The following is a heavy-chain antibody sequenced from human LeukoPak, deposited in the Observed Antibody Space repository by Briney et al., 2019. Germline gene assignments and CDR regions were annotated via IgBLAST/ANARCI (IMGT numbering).Heavy chain of an antibody. V-gene: IGHV5-51*01. J-gene: IGHJ4*02. CDR2: IYFGDSDT. CDR3: GRHSYGLDY. Sequence: GASVKISFKASGNHYWIAWVRQMPGKGLEWLGIIYFGDSDTRYSPSVQGRLTISVDKSISTAYLQLSSLKASDTAIYFCGRHSYGLDYWGQGTLVTVSS. CDR1: GNHYW. D-gene: IGHD3-10*01.